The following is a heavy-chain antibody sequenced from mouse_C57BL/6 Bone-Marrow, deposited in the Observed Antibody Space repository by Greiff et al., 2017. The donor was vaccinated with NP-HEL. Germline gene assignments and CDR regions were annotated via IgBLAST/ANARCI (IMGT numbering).Heavy chain of an antibody. CDR1: GYTFTNYW. V-gene: IGHV1-63*01. CDR2: IYPGGGYT. CDR3: ARWEIHRGFAY. D-gene: IGHD4-1*01. J-gene: IGHJ3*01. Sequence: QVQLQQSGAELVRPGTSVKMSCKASGYTFTNYWIGWAKQRPGHGLEWIGDIYPGGGYTNYNEKFKGKATLTADKSSSTAYMQFSSLTSEDSAIDYCARWEIHRGFAYWGQGTLVTVSA.